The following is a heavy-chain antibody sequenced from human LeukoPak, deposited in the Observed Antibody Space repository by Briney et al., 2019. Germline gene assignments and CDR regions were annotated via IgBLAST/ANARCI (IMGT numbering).Heavy chain of an antibody. V-gene: IGHV4-34*01. CDR3: AGGGPRWYYDSSGLTG. CDR2: INHSGST. Sequence: SETLSLTCAVYGGSFSGYYWSWIRQPPGKGLEWIGEINHSGSTNYNPSLKSRVTISVDTSKNQFSLKLSSVTAADTAVYYCAGGGPRWYYDSSGLTGWGQGTLVTVSS. CDR1: GGSFSGYY. D-gene: IGHD3-22*01. J-gene: IGHJ4*02.